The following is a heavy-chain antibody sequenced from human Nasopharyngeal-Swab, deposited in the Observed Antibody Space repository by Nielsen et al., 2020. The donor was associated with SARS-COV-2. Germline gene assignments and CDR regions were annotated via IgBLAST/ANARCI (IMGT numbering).Heavy chain of an antibody. CDR3: ARRSRSRGFLLDP. Sequence: RQAPGKGLEWIGYIYYSGSTYYNPSLKSRVTISVDTSKNQFSLKLSSVTAADTAVYYCARRSRSRGFLLDPWGQGTLVTVSS. V-gene: IGHV4-31*02. CDR2: IYYSGST. J-gene: IGHJ5*02. D-gene: IGHD3-10*01.